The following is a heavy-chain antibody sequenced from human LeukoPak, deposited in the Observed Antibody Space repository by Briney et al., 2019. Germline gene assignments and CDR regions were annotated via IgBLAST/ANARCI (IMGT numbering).Heavy chain of an antibody. CDR2: FYSSETI. J-gene: IGHJ3*02. V-gene: IGHV4-61*02. CDR1: GGSISSGDHY. CDR3: ARGGVGATPNGAFDI. Sequence: SQTLSLTCTVSGGSISSGDHYWSWIRQPAGKGLEWIGRFYSSETINYNPSLKSRVTISVDTSKNQLSLTLSSVTAADTAVYYCARGGVGATPNGAFDIWGQGTMVTVSS. D-gene: IGHD1-26*01.